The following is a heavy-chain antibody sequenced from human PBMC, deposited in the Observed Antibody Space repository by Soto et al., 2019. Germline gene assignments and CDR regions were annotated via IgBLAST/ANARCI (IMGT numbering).Heavy chain of an antibody. J-gene: IGHJ6*03. CDR3: ARDKDYGDYRRYYYYYMDV. D-gene: IGHD4-17*01. Sequence: ASVKVSCKASGYTFTSYGISWVRQAPGQGLEWMGWISAYNGNTNYAQKLQGRVTMTTDTSTSTAYMELRSLRSDDTAVYYCARDKDYGDYRRYYYYYMDVWGKGTTVTVS. CDR1: GYTFTSYG. V-gene: IGHV1-18*01. CDR2: ISAYNGNT.